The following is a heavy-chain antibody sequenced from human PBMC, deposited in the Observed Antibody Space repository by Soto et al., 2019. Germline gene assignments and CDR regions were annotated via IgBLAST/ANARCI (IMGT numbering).Heavy chain of an antibody. D-gene: IGHD1-1*01. CDR1: VCTVSSYS. J-gene: IGHJ4*02. CDR3: ARDRCRTGYFDY. CDR2: ISSSSSYI. V-gene: IGHV3-21*01. Sequence: GGVMRIGCAASVCTVSSYSMNWVRQPPGKGLEWVSSISSSSSYIYYADSVKGRFTISRDNAKNSLYLQMNSLRAEDTAVYYCARDRCRTGYFDYWGQGTLVTVSS.